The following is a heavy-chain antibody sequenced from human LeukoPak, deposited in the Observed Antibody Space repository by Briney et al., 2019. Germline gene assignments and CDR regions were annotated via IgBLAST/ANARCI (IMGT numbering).Heavy chain of an antibody. CDR2: ISSSSSYI. J-gene: IGHJ4*02. CDR1: GFTFSSYS. D-gene: IGHD3-10*01. V-gene: IGHV3-21*01. Sequence: GGSLRLSCAASGFTFSSYSMNWVRQAPGKGLEWVSSISSSSSYIYYADSVKGRFTISRDNAKNSLYLQMNSLRAEDTAVYYCARDAGWFGESHFDYWGQGTLATVSS. CDR3: ARDAGWFGESHFDY.